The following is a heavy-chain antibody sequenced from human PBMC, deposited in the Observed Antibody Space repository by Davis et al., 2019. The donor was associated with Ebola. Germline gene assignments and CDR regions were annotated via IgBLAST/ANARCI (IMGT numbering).Heavy chain of an antibody. CDR2: ISSSGSTI. CDR3: ARALVWWTSYYYGMDV. CDR1: GFTFSSYS. Sequence: GGSLRLSCAASGFTFSSYSMNWVRQAPGKGLEWVSYISSSGSTIYYADSVKGRFTISRDNAKNSLYLQMNSLRAEDTAVYYCARALVWWTSYYYGMDVWGQGTTVTVSS. V-gene: IGHV3-48*04. J-gene: IGHJ6*02. D-gene: IGHD2-21*01.